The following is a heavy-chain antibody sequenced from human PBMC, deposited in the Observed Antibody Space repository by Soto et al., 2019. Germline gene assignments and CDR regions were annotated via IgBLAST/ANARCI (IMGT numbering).Heavy chain of an antibody. CDR2: ISDMGTT. V-gene: IGHV4-59*13. D-gene: IGHD3-22*01. CDR3: TKSGGGYVNSGYYGGDYDS. Sequence: SQTLSLTCTVTGSSINTYYWSCIRQCAGLGLQYNGYISDMGTTNYNHSRSCRVTISDDTSKNQISLKLASVTASHTAPYYCTKSGGGYVNSGYYGGDYDSWGRGTLVPVCS. J-gene: IGHJ4*02. CDR1: GSSINTYY.